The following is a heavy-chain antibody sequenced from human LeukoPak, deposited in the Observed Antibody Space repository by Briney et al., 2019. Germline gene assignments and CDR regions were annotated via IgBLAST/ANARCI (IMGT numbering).Heavy chain of an antibody. J-gene: IGHJ4*03. D-gene: IGHD2-2*01. V-gene: IGHV3-30*18. Sequence: GGSLRLSCAASGFTFSSYGMHWVRQAPGKGLEWVAVISYDGSNKYYADSVKGRFTISRDNSKNTLYLQMNSLRAEDTAVYYCAKEKKRYCSSTSCPSFDYWGKGTTVTVSS. CDR1: GFTFSSYG. CDR2: ISYDGSNK. CDR3: AKEKKRYCSSTSCPSFDY.